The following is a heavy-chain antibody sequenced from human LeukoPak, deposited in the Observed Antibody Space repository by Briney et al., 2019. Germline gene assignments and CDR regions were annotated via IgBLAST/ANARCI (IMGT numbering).Heavy chain of an antibody. CDR1: GFTFSSYAM. CDR2: IYYSGST. J-gene: IGHJ2*01. CDR3: ARDPPADGHNSPNVLFFDL. V-gene: IGHV4-4*02. Sequence: GSLRLSCAASGFTFSSYAMSWVRQPPGKGLEWIGEIYYSGSTQYNPSLKSRATISLDKSKNQISLKLASVTAADTAMYYCARDPPADGHNSPNVLFFDLWGRGTLVTVSS. D-gene: IGHD5-24*01.